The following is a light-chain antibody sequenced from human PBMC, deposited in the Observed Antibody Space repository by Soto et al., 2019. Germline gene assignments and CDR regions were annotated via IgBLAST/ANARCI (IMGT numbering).Light chain of an antibody. CDR1: QNIRDS. V-gene: IGKV1-39*01. CDR2: TAS. Sequence: DIQMTQSPSSLSASVGDRVSITCRASQNIRDSLNWYQQKTGKAPDLLVHTASSLQSGVPSRFSGIGAGTDFTLTISGLQSEDFATYDCQQRYGTPPTFGQVTKVDTK. CDR3: QQRYGTPPT. J-gene: IGKJ1*01.